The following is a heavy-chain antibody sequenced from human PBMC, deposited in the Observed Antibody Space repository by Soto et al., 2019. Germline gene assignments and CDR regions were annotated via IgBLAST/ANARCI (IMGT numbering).Heavy chain of an antibody. CDR2: INAGNSDT. Sequence: GASVKVSCKASGYTFTSYAMHWVRQAPGQRLEWMGWINAGNSDTTYSQKFQGRVTITADKSTSTAYMELSSLRSEDTAVYYCAREHYGNSAWFDPWGQGTLVTVPQ. CDR3: AREHYGNSAWFDP. J-gene: IGHJ5*02. V-gene: IGHV1-3*01. D-gene: IGHD3-10*01. CDR1: GYTFTSYA.